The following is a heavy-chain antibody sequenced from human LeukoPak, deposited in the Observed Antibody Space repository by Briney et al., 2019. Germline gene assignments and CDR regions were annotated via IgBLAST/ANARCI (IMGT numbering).Heavy chain of an antibody. CDR2: IKQGGSEK. D-gene: IGHD6-13*01. Sequence: GGSLRLSCAASGFTFSNDLMSWVPQAPGKGLEWVANIKQGGSEKYYADSVKGRFTISSDNAKNSLYLQMNSLRAEDTALYYCAKDLRSVAAAGTLDYWGQGPLVTVSS. CDR1: GFTFSNDL. J-gene: IGHJ4*02. V-gene: IGHV3-7*03. CDR3: AKDLRSVAAAGTLDY.